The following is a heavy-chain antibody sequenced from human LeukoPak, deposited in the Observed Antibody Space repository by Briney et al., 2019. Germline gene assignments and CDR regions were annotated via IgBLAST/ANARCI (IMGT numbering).Heavy chain of an antibody. V-gene: IGHV1-18*01. CDR3: ARDTPGLAKLFDY. D-gene: IGHD2-15*01. CDR2: ISGYTGAT. CDR1: GYTFTSYG. J-gene: IGHJ4*02. Sequence: ASVKVSCKASGYTFTSYGISWVRQAPGQGLEWMGWISGYTGATRYSVKLQDRLTVTTDTSTNTAYMELRSLRSADTAVYFCARDTPGLAKLFDYWGQGTLVTVSS.